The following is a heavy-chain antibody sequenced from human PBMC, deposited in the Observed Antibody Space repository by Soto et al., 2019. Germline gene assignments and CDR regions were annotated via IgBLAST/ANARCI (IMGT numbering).Heavy chain of an antibody. CDR1: GYSFTSYW. CDR2: IDPSDSYT. Sequence: GESLKISCKGSGYSFTSYWISWVRQMPGKGLEWMGRIDPSDSYTNYSPSFQGHVTISADKSISTASLRWSSLNASDTAMYYCERHRAVAGTDYWGQGTMVTVSS. V-gene: IGHV5-10-1*01. J-gene: IGHJ4*02. CDR3: ERHRAVAGTDY. D-gene: IGHD6-19*01.